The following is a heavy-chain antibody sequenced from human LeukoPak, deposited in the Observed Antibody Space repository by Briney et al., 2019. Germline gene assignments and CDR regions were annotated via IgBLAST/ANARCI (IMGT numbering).Heavy chain of an antibody. D-gene: IGHD2-21*02. CDR2: ISSSSSYI. CDR1: GFTFSSYS. CDR3: ARDLIADRAYCGGDCNSGGPFLGY. Sequence: PGGSLRLSCAASGFTFSSYSMNWVRQAPGKGLEWVSSISSSSSYIYYADSVKGRFTISRDNAKNSLYLQMNSLRAEDTAVYYCARDLIADRAYCGGDCNSGGPFLGYWGQGTLVTVSS. V-gene: IGHV3-21*01. J-gene: IGHJ4*02.